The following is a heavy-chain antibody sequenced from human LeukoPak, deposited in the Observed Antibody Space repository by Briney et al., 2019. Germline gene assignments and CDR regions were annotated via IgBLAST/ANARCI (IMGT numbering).Heavy chain of an antibody. J-gene: IGHJ3*02. CDR3: AITVLRFPPGAFDI. V-gene: IGHV3-30*02. Sequence: GGSLRLSCAASGFTFSSYGMHWVRQAPGKGLEWVAFIRYDGSNKYYADSVKGRFTISRDNSKNTLYLQMNSLRAEDTAVYYCAITVLRFPPGAFDIWGQGTMVTVSS. CDR1: GFTFSSYG. CDR2: IRYDGSNK. D-gene: IGHD3-3*01.